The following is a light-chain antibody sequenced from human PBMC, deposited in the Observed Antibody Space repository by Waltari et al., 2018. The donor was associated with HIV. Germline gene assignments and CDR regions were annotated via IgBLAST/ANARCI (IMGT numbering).Light chain of an antibody. Sequence: DIQMTQSPPSLSASVGDRVTITCQANQDIRKSLNWFQQKPGKAPNVLIYDASTLATGVPSRFSGSGSGTDVTLTISSLQPEDAATYYCQQFDDVAITFGQGTRLDIK. V-gene: IGKV1-33*01. J-gene: IGKJ5*01. CDR3: QQFDDVAIT. CDR1: QDIRKS. CDR2: DAS.